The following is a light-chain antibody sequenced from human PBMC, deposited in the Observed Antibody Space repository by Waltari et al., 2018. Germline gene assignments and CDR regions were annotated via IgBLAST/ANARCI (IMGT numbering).Light chain of an antibody. J-gene: IGLJ2*01. CDR2: DVS. V-gene: IGLV2-23*02. CDR1: SSDVGCYNY. CDR3: CSYAGSSTV. Sequence: QSALTQPASVSGSPGPSITISCTGTSSDVGCYNYVSWYQQHPGKAPKLMIYDVSKRPSGVSNRFSGSKSGNTASLTISGLQAEDEADYYCCSYAGSSTVFGGGTKLTVL.